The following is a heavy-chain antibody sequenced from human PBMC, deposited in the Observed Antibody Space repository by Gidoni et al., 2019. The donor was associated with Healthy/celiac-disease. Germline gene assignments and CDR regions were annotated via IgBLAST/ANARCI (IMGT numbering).Heavy chain of an antibody. CDR3: ARDPGGGSSAYFDY. J-gene: IGHJ4*02. V-gene: IGHV3-33*01. Sequence: QVQLVESGGGVVQPGRSLRLSCAASGFTFSSYGMHWVRQAPGKGLEWVAVIWYDGSNKYYADSVKGRFTISRDNSKNTLYLQMNSLRAEDTAVYYCARDPGGGSSAYFDYWGQGTLVTVSS. CDR2: IWYDGSNK. D-gene: IGHD6-13*01. CDR1: GFTFSSYG.